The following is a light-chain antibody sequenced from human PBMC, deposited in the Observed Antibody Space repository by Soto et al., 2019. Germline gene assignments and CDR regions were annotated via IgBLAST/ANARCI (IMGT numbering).Light chain of an antibody. J-gene: IGKJ1*01. V-gene: IGKV3-20*01. CDR3: QQYGSSPRT. CDR1: QSVSSTY. CDR2: GAS. Sequence: IVLTQSPCTLSLSPGERATLSCGASQSVSSTYLAWYQQKPGQAPRLLIYGASTRATGTPARFGGSVSGTDSTLTISRLEPEDFAVYYCQQYGSSPRTFGQGTKVDIK.